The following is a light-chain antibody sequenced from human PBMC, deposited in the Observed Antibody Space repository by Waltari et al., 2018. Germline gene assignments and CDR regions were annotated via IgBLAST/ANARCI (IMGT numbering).Light chain of an antibody. CDR1: QSVLYISNNKNY. J-gene: IGKJ2*01. CDR2: WAS. V-gene: IGKV4-1*01. CDR3: QQYYSTPYT. Sequence: DIVMTKSTDSLAVSLGERDTINCKTSQSVLYISNNKNYLAWYQQKPGQPPKLLIYWASTRESGVPDRFSGSGSGTYFTLTISSLQAEDVAVYYCQQYYSTPYTFGQGTKLEIK.